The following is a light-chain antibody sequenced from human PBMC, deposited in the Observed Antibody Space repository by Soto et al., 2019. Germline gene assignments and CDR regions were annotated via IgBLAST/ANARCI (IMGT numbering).Light chain of an antibody. CDR2: ETS. Sequence: QSALTQPASVSGSPGQSITVSCTGTSSDVGSYNLLSWYQQHPGKAPKLILYETSKRPSGVSDRFSGSKSGNTASLTISGLQAEDEADYYCCSYVGNSAFVWLFGGGTKVTVL. V-gene: IGLV2-23*02. CDR3: CSYVGNSAFVWL. J-gene: IGLJ3*02. CDR1: SSDVGSYNL.